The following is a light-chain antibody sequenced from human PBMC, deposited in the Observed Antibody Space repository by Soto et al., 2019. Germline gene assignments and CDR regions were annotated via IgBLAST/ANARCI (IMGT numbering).Light chain of an antibody. CDR2: DAS. Sequence: DFQKTQSPSTLSASVGDRVTITCRASQNIRSRLAWFQQKPGKAPKLLIYDASSLESGVPQRFSGSGSGTEFTLTISSLQPEDFATYYCQQANSYPWTFGQGTKVDI. CDR3: QQANSYPWT. CDR1: QNIRSR. V-gene: IGKV1-5*01. J-gene: IGKJ1*01.